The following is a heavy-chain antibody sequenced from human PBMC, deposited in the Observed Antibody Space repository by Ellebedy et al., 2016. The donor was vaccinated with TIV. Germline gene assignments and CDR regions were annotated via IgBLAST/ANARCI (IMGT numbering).Heavy chain of an antibody. V-gene: IGHV1-69*04. CDR1: GGTFSSYA. CDR2: IIPILGIA. D-gene: IGHD4-23*01. CDR3: AREGLTTVVTQSYFDY. Sequence: AASVKVSCKASGGTFSSYAISWVRQAPGQGLEWMGRIIPILGIANYAQKFQGRVTITADKSTSTAYMELSSLRSEDTAVYYCAREGLTTVVTQSYFDYWGQGTLVTVSS. J-gene: IGHJ4*02.